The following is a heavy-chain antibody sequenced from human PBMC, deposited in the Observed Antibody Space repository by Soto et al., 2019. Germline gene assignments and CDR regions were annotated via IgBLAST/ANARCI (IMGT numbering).Heavy chain of an antibody. CDR2: INPDGSTT. D-gene: IGHD1-26*01. CDR1: GFTFSTYW. CDR3: ARDLRGCPDY. Sequence: EGQLVESGGDLVQPGGSLRLSCAASGFTFSTYWMNWVRQAPGKGLVWVSLINPDGSTTTYADSVKGRFTIFRDNAKNTVYLQMTSLRVEDTAVYYCARDLRGCPDYWCQGTLVTVSS. J-gene: IGHJ4*02. V-gene: IGHV3-74*01.